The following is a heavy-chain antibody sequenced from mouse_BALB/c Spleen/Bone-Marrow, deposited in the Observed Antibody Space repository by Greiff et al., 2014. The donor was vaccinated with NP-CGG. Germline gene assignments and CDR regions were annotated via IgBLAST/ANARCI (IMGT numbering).Heavy chain of an antibody. D-gene: IGHD2-14*01. CDR3: ARYRLGTYFDY. CDR1: GFNIKDTY. CDR2: IDPANVNT. V-gene: IGHV14-3*02. Sequence: VQLQQSGAELVKPGASVKLSCTASGFNIKDTYIHWVKQRPEQGLEWIGRIDPANVNTKYDPKFQGKATITADTFSNTAYLQLSSLTSEDTAVYYCARYRLGTYFDYWGQGTTLTVSS. J-gene: IGHJ2*01.